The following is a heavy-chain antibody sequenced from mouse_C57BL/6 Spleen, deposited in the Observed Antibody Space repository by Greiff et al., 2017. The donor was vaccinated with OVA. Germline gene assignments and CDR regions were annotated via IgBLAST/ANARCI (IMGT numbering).Heavy chain of an antibody. CDR3: ATIWDWYVDV. CDR2: IYPGDGNP. J-gene: IGHJ1*03. CDR1: GYAFSSYW. V-gene: IGHV1-80*01. Sequence: QVQLQQSGAELVKPGASVKISCKASGYAFSSYWMNWVKQRPGKGLEWIGQIYPGDGNPNYNGKFKGKATLTADKSSSTAYMQLSSLSSEDSAVYFCATIWDWYVDVWGTGTTVTVSS. D-gene: IGHD4-1*01.